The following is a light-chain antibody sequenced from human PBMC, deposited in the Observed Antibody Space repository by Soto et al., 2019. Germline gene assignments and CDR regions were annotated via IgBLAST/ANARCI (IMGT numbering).Light chain of an antibody. CDR3: QQRSNWPRYT. CDR2: DAS. J-gene: IGKJ2*01. Sequence: EIVLTQSPATLSLSPGERATLSCRASQSVSTYLAWYQQKLGQAPRLLIYDASSRPTGIPARFSGSGSGTDFALTISSLEPEDFAVYYCQQRSNWPRYTFGQGTKLEIK. V-gene: IGKV3-11*01. CDR1: QSVSTY.